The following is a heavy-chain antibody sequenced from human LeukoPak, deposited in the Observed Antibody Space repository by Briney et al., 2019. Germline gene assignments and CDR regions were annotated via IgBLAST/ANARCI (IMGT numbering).Heavy chain of an antibody. Sequence: GESLKISCKGSGYSFTSYWIGWVRQMPGKGLEWMGIIYPGDSDTRYSPSFQGQVTISADKSISTAYLQWSSLKASDTAMYYCVETGDSSGHPLDYWGQGTLVTVSS. V-gene: IGHV5-51*01. CDR1: GYSFTSYW. D-gene: IGHD3-22*01. CDR3: VETGDSSGHPLDY. CDR2: IYPGDSDT. J-gene: IGHJ4*02.